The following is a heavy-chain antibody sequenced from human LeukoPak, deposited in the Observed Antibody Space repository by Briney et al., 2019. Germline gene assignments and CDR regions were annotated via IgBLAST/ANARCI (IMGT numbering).Heavy chain of an antibody. J-gene: IGHJ4*02. CDR1: GGTFSSYA. CDR2: IIPIFGIA. CDR3: AVNYAYGDHGGGY. Sequence: SVKVSCKASGGTFSSYAISWVRQAPGQGLEWMGRIIPIFGIANYAQKFQGRVTITADKSTSTAYMELSRLRSEDTAVYYCAVNYAYGDHGGGYWGQGTLVTVSS. V-gene: IGHV1-69*04. D-gene: IGHD4-17*01.